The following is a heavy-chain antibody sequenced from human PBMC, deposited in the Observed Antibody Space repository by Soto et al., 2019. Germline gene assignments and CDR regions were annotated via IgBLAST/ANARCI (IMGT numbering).Heavy chain of an antibody. CDR1: GGSISSGDYY. Sequence: SETLSLTCTVSGGSISSGDYYWSWIRQPPGKGLEWIGYIYYSGSTYYNPSLKSRVTISVDTSKNQFSLKLSSVTAADTAVYYCASNPRPHYYDSSGDGYWGQGTLVTVSS. D-gene: IGHD3-22*01. J-gene: IGHJ4*02. CDR2: IYYSGST. V-gene: IGHV4-30-4*01. CDR3: ASNPRPHYYDSSGDGY.